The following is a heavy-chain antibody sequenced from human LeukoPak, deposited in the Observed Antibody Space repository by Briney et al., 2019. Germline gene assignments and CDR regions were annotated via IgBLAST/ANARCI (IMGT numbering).Heavy chain of an antibody. CDR2: IIPIFGTA. D-gene: IGHD2-2*01. Sequence: ASVKVSCKASGGTFSSYAISWVRQAPGQGLEWMGGIIPIFGTANYAQKFQGRVTITADESTSTAYMELSSLRSEDTAVYYCTRVVVVPRGSESSWFDPWGQGTLVTVSS. CDR1: GGTFSSYA. CDR3: TRVVVVPRGSESSWFDP. J-gene: IGHJ5*02. V-gene: IGHV1-69*13.